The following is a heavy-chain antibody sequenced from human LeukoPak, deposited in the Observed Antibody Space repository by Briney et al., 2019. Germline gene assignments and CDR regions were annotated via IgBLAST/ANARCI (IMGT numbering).Heavy chain of an antibody. CDR1: GFTFSSYA. CDR2: ISSNGGST. Sequence: GGPLSLSCAASGFTFSSYAMHWVRQAPGKGLEYVSAISSNGGSTYYANSVKGRFTISRDNSKNTLYLQMGSLRAEDMAVYYCARVRITIFGVVDYYMDVWGKGTTVTVSS. J-gene: IGHJ6*03. CDR3: ARVRITIFGVVDYYMDV. V-gene: IGHV3-64*01. D-gene: IGHD3-3*01.